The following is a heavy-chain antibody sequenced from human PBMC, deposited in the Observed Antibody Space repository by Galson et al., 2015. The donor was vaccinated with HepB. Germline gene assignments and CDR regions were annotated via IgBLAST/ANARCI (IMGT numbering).Heavy chain of an antibody. CDR2: IKRKIDGGTT. CDR3: TKGDRGGCSCHAVDS. J-gene: IGHJ3*02. CDR1: GFTFSNVW. V-gene: IGHV3-15*05. Sequence: SLRLSCAASGFTFSNVWMTWVRQAPGKGLEWVGRIKRKIDGGTTDYAAPVNGRFTISRDDSKNTMYLQMNSVKTEDTALYYCTKGDRGGCSCHAVDSWGQGPMVTVTS. D-gene: IGHD5-12*01.